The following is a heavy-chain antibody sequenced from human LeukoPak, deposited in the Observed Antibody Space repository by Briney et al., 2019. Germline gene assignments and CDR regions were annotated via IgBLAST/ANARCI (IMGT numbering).Heavy chain of an antibody. CDR3: AKASELGRGYFDY. J-gene: IGHJ4*02. CDR1: GFSFSSYA. D-gene: IGHD7-27*01. V-gene: IGHV3-23*01. Sequence: PWGSLRLSCAASGFSFSSYAMSWVRQAPGKGLEWVSVISGSGGSTNYADSVKGRFTMSRDNSQNTLYLQVNSLRAEDTAVYYCAKASELGRGYFDYWGQGTLVTVSS. CDR2: ISGSGGST.